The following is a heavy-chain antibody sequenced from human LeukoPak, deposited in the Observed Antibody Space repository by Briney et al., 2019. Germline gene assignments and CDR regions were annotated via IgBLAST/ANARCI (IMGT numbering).Heavy chain of an antibody. Sequence: SETLSLTCTVSGGSISSGDYYWSWIRQPPGKGLEWIGYIYYSGSTNYNPSLKSRVTISVDTSKNQFSLKLSSVTAADTAVYYCARGHTSSRLDYWGQGTLVTVSS. D-gene: IGHD6-13*01. V-gene: IGHV4-30-4*01. CDR1: GGSISSGDYY. CDR2: IYYSGST. CDR3: ARGHTSSRLDY. J-gene: IGHJ4*02.